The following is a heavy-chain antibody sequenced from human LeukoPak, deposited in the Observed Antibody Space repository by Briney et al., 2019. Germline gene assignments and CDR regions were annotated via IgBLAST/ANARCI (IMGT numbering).Heavy chain of an antibody. Sequence: SETLSLTCAVYGGSFSGYYWSWIRQPPGKGLEWIGEINHSGSTNYNPSLKSRVTISVDTSKNQSSLKLSSVTAADTAVYYCATTYYYDSSGYPPTRYFDYWGQGTLVTVSS. CDR2: INHSGST. V-gene: IGHV4-34*01. CDR1: GGSFSGYY. CDR3: ATTYYYDSSGYPPTRYFDY. J-gene: IGHJ4*02. D-gene: IGHD3-22*01.